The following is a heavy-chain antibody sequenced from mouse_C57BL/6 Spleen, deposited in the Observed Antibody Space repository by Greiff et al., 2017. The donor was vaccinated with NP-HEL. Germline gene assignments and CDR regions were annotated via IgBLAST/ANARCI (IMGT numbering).Heavy chain of an antibody. CDR1: GYTFTSYW. J-gene: IGHJ3*01. CDR2: IYPGSGST. D-gene: IGHD1-1*01. CDR3: ARLLFAY. V-gene: IGHV1-55*01. Sequence: QVQLKESGAELVKPGASVKMSCKASGYTFTSYWITWVKQRPGQGLEWIGDIYPGSGSTNYNEKFKSKATLTVDTSSSTAYMQLSSLTSEDSAVYYCARLLFAYWGQGTLVTVSA.